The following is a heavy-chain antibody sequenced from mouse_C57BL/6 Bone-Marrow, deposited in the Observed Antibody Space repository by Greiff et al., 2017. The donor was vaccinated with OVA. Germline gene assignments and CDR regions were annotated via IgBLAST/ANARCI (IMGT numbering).Heavy chain of an antibody. CDR2: IYPGSGST. J-gene: IGHJ4*01. D-gene: IGHD2-4*01. V-gene: IGHV1-55*01. CDR3: ARLLGLRPYAMDY. Sequence: VQLQQPGAELVKPGASVKMSCKASGYTFTSYWITWVKQRPGQGLEWIGDIYPGSGSTNYNEKFKSKATLTVDTSSSTAYMQLSSLTSEDSAVYYCARLLGLRPYAMDYWGQGTSVTVSS. CDR1: GYTFTSYW.